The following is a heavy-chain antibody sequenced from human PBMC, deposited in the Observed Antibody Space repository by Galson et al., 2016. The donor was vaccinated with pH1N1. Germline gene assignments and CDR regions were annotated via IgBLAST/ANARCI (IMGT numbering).Heavy chain of an antibody. D-gene: IGHD2-21*01. J-gene: IGHJ4*02. Sequence: QSGAEVKKSGASVKVSCKASGGTFNTYAISWVRQAPGQGLEWIGIIIPLFGTVNLAQRFRGGVPITADKSTSTVYMELSGLRSEDTAVYYCVRDDIRQGGGGGGSDRFSGHFDFWGQGTLVTVSS. CDR1: GGTFNTYA. V-gene: IGHV1-69*06. CDR2: IIPLFGTV. CDR3: VRDDIRQGGGGGGSDRFSGHFDF.